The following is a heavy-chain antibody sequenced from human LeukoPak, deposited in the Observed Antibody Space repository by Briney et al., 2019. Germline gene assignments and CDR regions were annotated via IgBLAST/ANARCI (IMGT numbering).Heavy chain of an antibody. CDR3: ARVTSDYGDYVGPQDFDY. CDR2: IYHSGST. V-gene: IGHV4-38-2*01. CDR1: GYSISSGYY. J-gene: IGHJ4*02. D-gene: IGHD4-17*01. Sequence: SETLSLTCAVSGYSISSGYYWGWIRQPPGKGLEWIGSIYHSGSTYYNPSLKSRVTISVATSKNQFSLKLSSVTAADTAVYYCARVTSDYGDYVGPQDFDYWGQGTLVTVSS.